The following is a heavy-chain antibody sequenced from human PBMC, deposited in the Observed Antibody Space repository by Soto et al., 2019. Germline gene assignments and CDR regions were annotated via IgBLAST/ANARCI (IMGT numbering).Heavy chain of an antibody. CDR3: TTGGLPRLRGPDKGAFDI. J-gene: IGHJ3*02. Sequence: EVQLVESGGGLVKPGGSLRLSCAASGFTFSNAWMSWVRQAPGKGLEWVGRIKSKTDGGTTDYAAPVKGRFTISRDDSKNTLYLQMNSLKTEDTAVYYCTTGGLPRLRGPDKGAFDIWGQGTMVTVSS. D-gene: IGHD2-15*01. V-gene: IGHV3-15*01. CDR2: IKSKTDGGTT. CDR1: GFTFSNAW.